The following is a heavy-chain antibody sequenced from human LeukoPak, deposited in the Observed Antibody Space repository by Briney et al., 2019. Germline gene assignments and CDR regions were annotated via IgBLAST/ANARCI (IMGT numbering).Heavy chain of an antibody. Sequence: PSETLSLTCTASGGSISTYYWSWIRQAARKGLEWIGRINSSGSSNYNASLRSRVTMSVDTSKNQFSLNLSSVTAADTAVYYCAREGGGPRWLDPWGQGTLVTVSS. V-gene: IGHV4-4*07. D-gene: IGHD6-25*01. CDR2: INSSGSS. CDR1: GGSISTYY. J-gene: IGHJ5*02. CDR3: AREGGGPRWLDP.